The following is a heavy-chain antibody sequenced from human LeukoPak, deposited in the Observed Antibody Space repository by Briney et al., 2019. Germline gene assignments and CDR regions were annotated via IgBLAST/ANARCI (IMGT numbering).Heavy chain of an antibody. D-gene: IGHD3-10*01. CDR1: GYTLTELS. V-gene: IGHV1-24*01. CDR2: FDPEDGET. J-gene: IGHJ6*02. Sequence: ASVKVSCKVSGYTLTELSMHWVRQAPGKGLEWMGGFDPEDGETIHAQKFQGRVTMTKDTSTDTAYMELSSLRSEDTAVYYCATDGTWFGELYGMDVWGQGTTVTVSS. CDR3: ATDGTWFGELYGMDV.